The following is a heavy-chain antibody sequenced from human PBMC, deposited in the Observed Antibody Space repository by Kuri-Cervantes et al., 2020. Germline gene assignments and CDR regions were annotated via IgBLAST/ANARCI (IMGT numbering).Heavy chain of an antibody. CDR3: ASDAVVATPGAFDI. V-gene: IGHV3-23*01. D-gene: IGHD5-12*01. CDR1: GFTFSSYA. Sequence: ETLSLTCAASGFTFSSYAMSWVRQAPGKGLEWVSAISGSGGSTYYADSVKGRLTISRDNSKNTLYLQMNSLRAEDTAVYYCASDAVVATPGAFDIWGQGTMVTVSS. J-gene: IGHJ3*02. CDR2: ISGSGGST.